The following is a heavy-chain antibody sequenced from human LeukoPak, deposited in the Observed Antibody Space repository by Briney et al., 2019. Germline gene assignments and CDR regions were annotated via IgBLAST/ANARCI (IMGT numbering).Heavy chain of an antibody. J-gene: IGHJ4*02. Sequence: ASVKVSCKASEYTFSVYHIHWVRQAPGQGLEWMAWINPDRGDTNYAQKFQGRVTMTRDTSISTAYMEVSSLRSDDTAVYYCALILGGSWAFDYWGQGTLVTVSS. CDR2: INPDRGDT. V-gene: IGHV1-2*02. D-gene: IGHD6-13*01. CDR3: ALILGGSWAFDY. CDR1: EYTFSVYH.